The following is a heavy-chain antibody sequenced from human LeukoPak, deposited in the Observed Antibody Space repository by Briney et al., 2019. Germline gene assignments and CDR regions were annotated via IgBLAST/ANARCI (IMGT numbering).Heavy chain of an antibody. D-gene: IGHD4-17*01. J-gene: IGHJ6*02. Sequence: QSGGSLRLSCAASGFTFSSYAMSWVRQAPGKGLEWVSAISGSGGSTYYADSVKGRFTISRDNSKNTQYLQMNSLRAEDTAVYYCAKGPTRYYGDYVPYGMDVWGQGNTVTVSS. CDR1: GFTFSSYA. CDR3: AKGPTRYYGDYVPYGMDV. V-gene: IGHV3-23*01. CDR2: ISGSGGST.